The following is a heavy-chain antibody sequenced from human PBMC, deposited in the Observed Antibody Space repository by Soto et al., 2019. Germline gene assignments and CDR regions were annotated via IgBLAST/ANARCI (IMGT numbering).Heavy chain of an antibody. D-gene: IGHD5-12*01. Sequence: QVQLQESGPGLVKPSETLSLTCTVSGGSISSYYWSWIRQPPGKGLEWIGYIYYSGSTNYNPSLKRRVTIPVXXSXNXXSLKLSSVTAADTAVYYCARVRARWLQREKYYFDYWGQGTLVTVSS. CDR2: IYYSGST. V-gene: IGHV4-59*01. CDR3: ARVRARWLQREKYYFDY. J-gene: IGHJ4*02. CDR1: GGSISSYY.